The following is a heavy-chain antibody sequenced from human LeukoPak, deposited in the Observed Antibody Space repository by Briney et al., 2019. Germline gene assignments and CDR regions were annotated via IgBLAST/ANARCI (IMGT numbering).Heavy chain of an antibody. D-gene: IGHD4-17*01. CDR2: INPNSGGT. Sequence: GASVKVSCKASGYTFTGYYMHWVRQAPGQGLEWMGWINPNSGGTNYAQRFQGRVTMTRDTSISTAYMELSRLRSDDTAVYYCAREADYGDYNAFDIWGQGTTVTVSS. V-gene: IGHV1-2*02. CDR1: GYTFTGYY. J-gene: IGHJ3*02. CDR3: AREADYGDYNAFDI.